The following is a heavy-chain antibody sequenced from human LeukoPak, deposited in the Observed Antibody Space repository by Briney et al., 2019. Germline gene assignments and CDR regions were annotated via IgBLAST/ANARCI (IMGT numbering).Heavy chain of an antibody. CDR3: AGCSTSGGYYYYYMDV. V-gene: IGHV4-61*02. J-gene: IGHJ6*03. CDR2: IYTSGST. CDR1: GGSISSGSYY. Sequence: PSETLSLTCTVSGGSISSGSYYWSWIRQPAGKGLEWIGRIYTSGSTNYNPSLKSRVTISVDTSKNQFSLKLSSVTAADTAVYYCAGCSTSGGYYYYYMDVWGKGTTVTVSS. D-gene: IGHD6-13*01.